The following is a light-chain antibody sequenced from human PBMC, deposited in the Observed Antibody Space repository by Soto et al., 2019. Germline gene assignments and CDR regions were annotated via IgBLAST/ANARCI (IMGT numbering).Light chain of an antibody. J-gene: IGKJ5*01. V-gene: IGKV3-20*01. CDR3: QQYGSSPPIT. CDR2: GAS. Sequence: EIVLTQSPGTLSLSPGERSTLSCIAIQSVSSTYLAWYQQKPGQAPRPLIYGASSRATGIPDRFSGSGSGTDFTLTISRLEPEDFAVYYCQQYGSSPPITFGQGTRLEIK. CDR1: QSVSSTY.